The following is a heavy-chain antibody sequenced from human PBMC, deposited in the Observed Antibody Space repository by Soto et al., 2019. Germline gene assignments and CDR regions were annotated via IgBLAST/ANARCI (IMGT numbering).Heavy chain of an antibody. D-gene: IGHD4-4*01. Sequence: GGSLRLSCVASGLAFSVSGMHWVRQAPGKGLEWVAVIWRDGTHENYADSVKGRFTISRDNSKNTLYLQMNSLRVEDTAVYYCAKVLIQVDSNYKDNYYYGMDVWGQGTTVTVSS. CDR3: AKVLIQVDSNYKDNYYYGMDV. J-gene: IGHJ6*02. CDR2: IWRDGTHE. V-gene: IGHV3-33*03. CDR1: GLAFSVSG.